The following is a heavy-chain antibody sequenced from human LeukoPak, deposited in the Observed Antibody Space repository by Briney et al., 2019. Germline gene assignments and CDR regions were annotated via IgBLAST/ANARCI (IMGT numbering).Heavy chain of an antibody. V-gene: IGHV3-7*01. CDR3: ARDLDIEVVATTSWYDAFDI. CDR1: GFTLSIYW. D-gene: IGHD2-2*01. Sequence: GGSLRLSCAASGFTLSIYWMTWVRQAPGKGLEWVANINPDGSVKNYVDSVKGRFTISRDNAEYSLYLQMNSLRVEDTAVYYCARDLDIEVVATTSWYDAFDIWGQGTMVTVSS. J-gene: IGHJ3*02. CDR2: INPDGSVK.